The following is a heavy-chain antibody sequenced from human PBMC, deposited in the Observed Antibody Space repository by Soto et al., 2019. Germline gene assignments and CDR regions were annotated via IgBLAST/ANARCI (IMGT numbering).Heavy chain of an antibody. D-gene: IGHD2-15*01. Sequence: PSETLSLTCTVSGGSISSYYWSWIRQPPGKGLEWIGYIYYSGSTNYNPSLKSRVTISVDTSKNQFSLKLSSVTAADTAVYYCARDPGHCSGGSCHSLNWFDPWGQGALVTVSS. CDR1: GGSISSYY. CDR3: ARDPGHCSGGSCHSLNWFDP. CDR2: IYYSGST. J-gene: IGHJ5*02. V-gene: IGHV4-59*01.